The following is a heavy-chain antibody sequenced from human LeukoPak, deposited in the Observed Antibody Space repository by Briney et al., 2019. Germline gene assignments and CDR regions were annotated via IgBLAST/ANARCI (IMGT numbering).Heavy chain of an antibody. Sequence: SETLSLTCTVSGGSISSSSYYWGWIRQPPGKGLEWLGSIYYSGSTYYNPSLKSRVTISVDTSKNQFSLKLSSVTDADTAVYYCATLDRTTDAFDIWGQGTMVTVSS. CDR2: IYYSGST. V-gene: IGHV4-39*01. J-gene: IGHJ3*02. D-gene: IGHD1-1*01. CDR3: ATLDRTTDAFDI. CDR1: GGSISSSSYY.